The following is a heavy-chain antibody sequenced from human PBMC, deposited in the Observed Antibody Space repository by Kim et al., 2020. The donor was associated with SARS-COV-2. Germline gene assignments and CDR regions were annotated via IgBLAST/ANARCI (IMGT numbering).Heavy chain of an antibody. D-gene: IGHD3-22*01. J-gene: IGHJ4*02. Sequence: SLKSRITLSVYTSKNQFSLKLSSVTAADTAVYYCARGGGYYDSSGYYFDYWGQGTLVTVSS. V-gene: IGHV4-34*13. CDR3: ARGGGYYDSSGYYFDY.